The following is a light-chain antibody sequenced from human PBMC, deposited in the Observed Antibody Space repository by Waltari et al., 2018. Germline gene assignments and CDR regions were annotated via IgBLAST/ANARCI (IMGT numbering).Light chain of an antibody. CDR1: QSISSN. V-gene: IGKV3-15*01. Sequence: DILMTQSPAALSVSPGERATFSCRASQSISSNLAWYQQKPGQAPRPLIFDASTRASGVPARFRGSGSGTEFTLTISSLQSEDSAIYYCQQYNRWPPLTFGRGTKVEIK. CDR3: QQYNRWPPLT. J-gene: IGKJ4*01. CDR2: DAS.